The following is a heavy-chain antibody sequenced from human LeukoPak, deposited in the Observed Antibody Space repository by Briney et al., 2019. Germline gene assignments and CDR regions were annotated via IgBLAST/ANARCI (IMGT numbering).Heavy chain of an antibody. CDR2: VFWNGVDK. D-gene: IGHD1-1*01. CDR1: GFIVNDHA. V-gene: IGHV3-9*01. Sequence: PGRSLTLSCVASGFIVNDHAMHWVRQTPGKGLEWVAGVFWNGVDKGYADSVKGRFTISRDNTKNLLFLEMNNLRGDDTAIYYCVRESRPGGAMGLYHNLDYWGQGTLVAVSS. CDR3: VRESRPGGAMGLYHNLDY. J-gene: IGHJ4*02.